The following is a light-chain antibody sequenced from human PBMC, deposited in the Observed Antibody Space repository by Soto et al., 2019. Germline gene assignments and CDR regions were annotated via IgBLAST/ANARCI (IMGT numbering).Light chain of an antibody. J-gene: IGLJ1*01. V-gene: IGLV2-14*01. CDR2: EVS. CDR3: SSYTSSSTRV. Sequence: QSALTQPASVSGSPGRSITISCTGTSSDVGGYNYVSWYQKHPGKAPKLMIYEVSNRPSGVSNRFSGSKSGKMASLTISGLQAEDEADYYCSSYTSSSTRVFGTGTKLTVL. CDR1: SSDVGGYNY.